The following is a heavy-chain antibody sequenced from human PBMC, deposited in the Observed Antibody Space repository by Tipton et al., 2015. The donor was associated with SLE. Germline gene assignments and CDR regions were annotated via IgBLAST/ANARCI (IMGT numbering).Heavy chain of an antibody. Sequence: QSGPEVKKPGSSVKVSCKASGYTFSSYGIIWVRQAPGQGLEWMGWISAYNGNTNCAQKLQGRVTMTTDASTSTAYMELRSLRSDDTAVYYCAIAVVGTLFFDYWGQGTLVTVPS. CDR1: GYTFSSYG. CDR2: ISAYNGNT. J-gene: IGHJ4*02. V-gene: IGHV1-18*01. CDR3: AIAVVGTLFFDY. D-gene: IGHD6-19*01.